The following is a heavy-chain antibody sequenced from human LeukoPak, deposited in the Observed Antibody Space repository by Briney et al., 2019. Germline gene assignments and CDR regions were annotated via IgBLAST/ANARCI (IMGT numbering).Heavy chain of an antibody. D-gene: IGHD5-18*01. CDR2: ISSSSSYI. CDR3: VPTLWSPGWFDP. J-gene: IGHJ5*02. CDR1: GFTFSSYS. Sequence: AGGSLRLSCAASGFTFSSYSMNWVRQAPGKGLEWVSSISSSSSYIYYADSVKGRFTISRDNAKNSLYLQMNSLRAEDTAVYYCVPTLWSPGWFDPWGQGTLVTVSS. V-gene: IGHV3-21*01.